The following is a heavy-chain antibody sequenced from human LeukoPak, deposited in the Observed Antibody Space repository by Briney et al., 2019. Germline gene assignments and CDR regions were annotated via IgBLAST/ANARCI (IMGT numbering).Heavy chain of an antibody. CDR1: GYTFTSYY. V-gene: IGHV1-2*02. CDR3: ARVRQGFLEWVSAYFDY. Sequence: ASVKVSCKASGYTFTSYYMHWVRQAPGQGLEWMGWINPISGATNYPQKFQGRVTMTRDTSISTAYMELSRLRSDDTAVYYCARVRQGFLEWVSAYFDYWGQGTLVTVSS. D-gene: IGHD3-3*01. J-gene: IGHJ4*02. CDR2: INPISGAT.